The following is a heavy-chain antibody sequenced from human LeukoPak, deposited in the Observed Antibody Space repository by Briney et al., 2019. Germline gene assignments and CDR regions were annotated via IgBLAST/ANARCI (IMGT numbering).Heavy chain of an antibody. J-gene: IGHJ5*02. D-gene: IGHD6-13*01. V-gene: IGHV3-23*01. CDR2: ISGSGGST. CDR3: AKDFEVETYSSPGA. Sequence: GGSLRLSCAASRFTFNTYWMHWVRQAPGKGLEWVSAISGSGGSTYYADSVKGRFTISRDNSKNTLYLQMNSLRAEDTAVYYCAKDFEVETYSSPGAWGQGTLVTVSS. CDR1: RFTFNTYW.